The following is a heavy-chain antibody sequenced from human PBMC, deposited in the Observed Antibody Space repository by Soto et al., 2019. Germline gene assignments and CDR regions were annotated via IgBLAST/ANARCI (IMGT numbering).Heavy chain of an antibody. Sequence: QVQLVESGGGVVQPGRSLRLSCAASGFTFSTYGMHWVRQAPGKGLEWVAVISYDAKHKYYADSLKGRFTISRDNSKNTLYLQMNTLRAEDTAVYYCAKGAVQDLWSGYYTLFDYWGQGTLDTVSS. CDR1: GFTFSTYG. J-gene: IGHJ4*02. V-gene: IGHV3-30*18. CDR3: AKGAVQDLWSGYYTLFDY. CDR2: ISYDAKHK. D-gene: IGHD3-3*01.